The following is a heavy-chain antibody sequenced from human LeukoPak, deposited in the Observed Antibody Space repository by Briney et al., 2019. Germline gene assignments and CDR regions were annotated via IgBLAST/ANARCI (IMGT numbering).Heavy chain of an antibody. CDR3: ARAGNIGDMAV. J-gene: IGHJ4*02. V-gene: IGHV1-8*01. CDR1: GYTFTSYD. D-gene: IGHD2/OR15-2a*01. Sequence: ASVKVSCKASGYTFTSYDINWVRQATGQGLEWMGWMNPNSGNTGYAQKFQGRVTMTRDTSISTAYMELSRLRSDDTAVYYCARAGNIGDMAVWGQGTLVTVSS. CDR2: MNPNSGNT.